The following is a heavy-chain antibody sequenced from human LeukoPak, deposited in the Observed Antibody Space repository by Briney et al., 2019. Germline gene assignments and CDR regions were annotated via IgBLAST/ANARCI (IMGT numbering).Heavy chain of an antibody. D-gene: IGHD2-2*01. CDR2: INSDGSST. V-gene: IGHV3-74*01. CDR1: GFTFSTYW. Sequence: GGSLRLSCAASGFTFSTYWMHWVRQAPGTGLVWVSLINSDGSSTNYADSVKGRFTISRDNAKNTLYLQMNSLRAEDTAVYYCATDVPAVSIFGYWGQGTLVTVSS. J-gene: IGHJ4*02. CDR3: ATDVPAVSIFGY.